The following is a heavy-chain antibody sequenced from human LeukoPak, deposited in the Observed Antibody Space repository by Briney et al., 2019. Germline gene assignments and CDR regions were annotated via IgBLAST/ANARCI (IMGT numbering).Heavy chain of an antibody. CDR3: ARSLFGDYNFDY. CDR1: GYSFTSYW. J-gene: IGHJ4*02. CDR2: IFPGDSDT. D-gene: IGHD4-17*01. V-gene: IGHV5-51*01. Sequence: GESLQISCKGSGYSFTSYWIGWVRPMPGKGVERMGIIFPGDSDTRYSPSFQGQVTISADNSISTAYLQWSSLKASDTAMYYCARSLFGDYNFDYWGQGTLVTVSS.